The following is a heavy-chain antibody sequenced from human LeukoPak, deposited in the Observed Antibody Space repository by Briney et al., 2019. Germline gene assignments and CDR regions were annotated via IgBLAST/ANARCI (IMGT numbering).Heavy chain of an antibody. V-gene: IGHV4-31*03. D-gene: IGHD3-9*01. Sequence: SEPLSLTCTVSGGSISSGGYYWSWIRQHPGKGLEWIGYIYYSGSTYYNPSLKSRVTISVDTSKNQFSLKLSSVTAADTAVYYCARAYYDILTGYSPCFDYWGQGTLVTVSS. CDR3: ARAYYDILTGYSPCFDY. CDR1: GGSISSGGYY. J-gene: IGHJ4*02. CDR2: IYYSGST.